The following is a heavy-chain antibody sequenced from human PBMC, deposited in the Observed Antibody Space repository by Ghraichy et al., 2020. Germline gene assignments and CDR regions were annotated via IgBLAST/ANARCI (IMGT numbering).Heavy chain of an antibody. V-gene: IGHV4-38-2*02. Sequence: SETLSLTCSVSGHSISSDYYWVWVRQPPGKGPEWIGSINHSGETYYHPSLKSRVTISVDTSKNQFSLKLISATAADTAVYYCASLETTESGNWFDAWGQGILVTISS. CDR1: GHSISSDYY. CDR2: INHSGET. D-gene: IGHD1-1*01. CDR3: ASLETTESGNWFDA. J-gene: IGHJ5*02.